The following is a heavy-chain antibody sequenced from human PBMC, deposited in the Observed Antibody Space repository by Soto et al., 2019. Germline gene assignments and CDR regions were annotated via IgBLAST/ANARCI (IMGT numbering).Heavy chain of an antibody. CDR3: ATQGVLRYFDWPEFDY. V-gene: IGHV3-48*01. CDR2: ISSSSSTI. D-gene: IGHD3-9*01. J-gene: IGHJ4*02. CDR1: GFTFSSYS. Sequence: GGSLRLSCAASGFTFSSYSMNWVRQAPGKGLEWVSYISSSSSTIYYADSVKGRFTISRDNAKNSLYLQMNSLRAEDTAVYYCATQGVLRYFDWPEFDYWGQGTLVTVSS.